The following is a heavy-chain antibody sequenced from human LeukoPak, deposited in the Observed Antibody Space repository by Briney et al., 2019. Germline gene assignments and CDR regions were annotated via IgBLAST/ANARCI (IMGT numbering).Heavy chain of an antibody. CDR3: ARDPRDIVVVPAVINFDY. J-gene: IGHJ4*02. D-gene: IGHD2-2*01. Sequence: ASVKVSCKASGYTFTSYGISWVRQAPGQGLEWMGWISAYNGNTNCAQKLQGRVTMTTDTSTSTAYMELRSLRSDDTAVYYCARDPRDIVVVPAVINFDYWGQGTLVTVSS. V-gene: IGHV1-18*04. CDR1: GYTFTSYG. CDR2: ISAYNGNT.